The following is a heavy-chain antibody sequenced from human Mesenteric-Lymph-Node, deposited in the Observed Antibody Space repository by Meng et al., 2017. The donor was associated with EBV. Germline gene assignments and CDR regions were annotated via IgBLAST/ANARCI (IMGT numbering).Heavy chain of an antibody. CDR3: ARVSEISGTWLDC. CDR2: VFHIGST. D-gene: IGHD1-7*01. CDR1: GGSISGNNW. Sequence: QGQLREPGPGLVKPSGTLSLTCAVSGGSISGNNWWSWIRQPLGKGLEWIGEVFHIGSTNYNPSLKSRVTISLDKSKNQFSLKLTSVTAADTAVYFCARVSEISGTWLDCWGQGTLVTVSS. V-gene: IGHV4-4*02. J-gene: IGHJ1*01.